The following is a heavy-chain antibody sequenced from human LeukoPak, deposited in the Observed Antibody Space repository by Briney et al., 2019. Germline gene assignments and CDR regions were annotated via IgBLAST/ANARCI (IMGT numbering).Heavy chain of an antibody. CDR3: AREPIAVAGTVDY. V-gene: IGHV3-30*02. CDR1: GFNFRSSG. Sequence: GGSLRLSCAASGFNFRSSGMHWVRQAPGKGLEWVAFIQYDGSQKYYADSVKGRFTISRDNPKNTVSLQMNSLRAEDTAVYYCAREPIAVAGTVDYWGQGTLVTVSS. J-gene: IGHJ4*02. D-gene: IGHD6-19*01. CDR2: IQYDGSQK.